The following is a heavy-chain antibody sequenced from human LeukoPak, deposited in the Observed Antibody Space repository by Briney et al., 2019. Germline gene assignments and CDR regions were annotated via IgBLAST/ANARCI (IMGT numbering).Heavy chain of an antibody. D-gene: IGHD5-24*01. CDR3: ARDARDGFDP. J-gene: IGHJ5*02. CDR2: INHSGST. CDR1: GGSFSGYY. V-gene: IGHV4-34*01. Sequence: SETLSLTCAVYGGSFSGYYWSWIRQPPGKGLEWIGEINHSGSTNYNPSLKSRVTISVDTSKNQFSLKLSSVTAADTAVYYCARDARDGFDPWGQGTLVTVSS.